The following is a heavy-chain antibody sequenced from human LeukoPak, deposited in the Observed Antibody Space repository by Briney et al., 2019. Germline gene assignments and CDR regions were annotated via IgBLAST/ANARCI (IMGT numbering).Heavy chain of an antibody. V-gene: IGHV3-7*01. D-gene: IGHD3-3*01. Sequence: GGSLRLSCAASGFTFSSYWMSWVRQAPGKGLEWAASIKQDGSEKYYVDSVKGRFTISRDNAKNSLYLQMNSLRAEDTAVYYCAHTYYDFWSGYPYFDYWGQGTLVTVSS. CDR2: IKQDGSEK. J-gene: IGHJ4*02. CDR1: GFTFSSYW. CDR3: AHTYYDFWSGYPYFDY.